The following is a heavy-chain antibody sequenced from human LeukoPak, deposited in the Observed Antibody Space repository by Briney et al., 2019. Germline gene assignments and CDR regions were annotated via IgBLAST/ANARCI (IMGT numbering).Heavy chain of an antibody. V-gene: IGHV3-48*01. Sequence: GGSLRLSCAASGFTFSSYAMSWVRQAPGKGLEWVSYISSSTSTRYYADSVRGRFTISRDNAKNSLYLQMNSLRAEDTAVYYCARQLSYGNFDYWGQGTLVTVSS. J-gene: IGHJ4*02. CDR1: GFTFSSYA. CDR2: ISSSTSTR. D-gene: IGHD1-1*01. CDR3: ARQLSYGNFDY.